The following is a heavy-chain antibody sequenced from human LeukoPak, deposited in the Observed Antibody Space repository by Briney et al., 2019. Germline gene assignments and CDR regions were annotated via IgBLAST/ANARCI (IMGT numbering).Heavy chain of an antibody. Sequence: ASVKVSCKASGYTFTGYYMHWVRQAPGQGLEWMGWINPNSGGTNYAQKFQGRVTMTRDTSVSTAYMELSRLRSDDTAVYYCATKAGYCGSDCLLTFDYWGQGALVTVSS. J-gene: IGHJ4*02. V-gene: IGHV1-2*02. CDR1: GYTFTGYY. CDR3: ATKAGYCGSDCLLTFDY. CDR2: INPNSGGT. D-gene: IGHD2-21*02.